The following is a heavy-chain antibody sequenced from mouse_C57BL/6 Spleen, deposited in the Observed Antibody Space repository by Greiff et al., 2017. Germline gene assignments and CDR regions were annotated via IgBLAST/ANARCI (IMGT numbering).Heavy chain of an antibody. Sequence: VQLQQSGAELVKPGASVKLSCKASGYTFTEYTIHWVKQRSGQGLEWIGWFYPGSGSIKYNEKFKDKATFTADKSSSTVYMELSRLTSEDSAVYFCSRHEAPADTTVSSLYFAYWGQGTTLTVSS. J-gene: IGHJ2*01. D-gene: IGHD1-1*01. CDR2: FYPGSGSI. CDR3: SRHEAPADTTVSSLYFAY. V-gene: IGHV1-62-2*01. CDR1: GYTFTEYT.